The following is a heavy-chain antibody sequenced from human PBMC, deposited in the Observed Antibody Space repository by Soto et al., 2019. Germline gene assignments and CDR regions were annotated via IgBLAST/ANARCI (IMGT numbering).Heavy chain of an antibody. CDR3: ARGQYDDTDYYGMDV. CDR1: GYTFTSYD. V-gene: IGHV1-2*02. D-gene: IGHD1-1*01. Sequence: QVQLVQSGAEVKKPGASVKVSCKASGYTFTSYDINWVRQATGQGLEWMGWINPNSGGTNYAQKFQGRVTMTRDTSISTAYMELSRLRSDDTAVYYCARGQYDDTDYYGMDVWGQGTTVTVSS. CDR2: INPNSGGT. J-gene: IGHJ6*02.